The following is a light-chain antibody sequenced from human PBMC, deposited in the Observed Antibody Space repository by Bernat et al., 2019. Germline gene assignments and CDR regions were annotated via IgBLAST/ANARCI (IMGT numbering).Light chain of an antibody. Sequence: SYVLTQPPSVSVAPGKTARITCGGNNIGSKSVHWYQQKPGQAPWLVVYDDSDRPSGIPERFSGSNSGTTATLTISRVEAGDEADYYCQVWDSSSDHPYVFGTGTKGTVL. V-gene: IGLV3-21*03. CDR2: DDS. CDR1: NIGSKS. CDR3: QVWDSSSDHPYV. J-gene: IGLJ1*01.